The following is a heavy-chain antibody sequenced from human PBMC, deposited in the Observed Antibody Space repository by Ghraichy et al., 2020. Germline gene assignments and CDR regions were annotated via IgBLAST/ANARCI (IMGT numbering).Heavy chain of an antibody. V-gene: IGHV4-34*01. D-gene: IGHD4-17*01. Sequence: SETLSLTCAVYGGSFSGYYWSWIRQPPGKGLEWIGEINHSGSTNYNPSLTSRVTISVDTSKNQFSLKLSSVTAADTAVYYLARGFLRRPRSGWFDPWGQGTLVTVSS. CDR3: ARGFLRRPRSGWFDP. CDR2: INHSGST. CDR1: GGSFSGYY. J-gene: IGHJ5*02.